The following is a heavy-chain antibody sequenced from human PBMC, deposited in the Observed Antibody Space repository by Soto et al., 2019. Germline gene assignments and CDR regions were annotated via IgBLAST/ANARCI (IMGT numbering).Heavy chain of an antibody. D-gene: IGHD3-10*01. CDR1: GGSITNYY. V-gene: IGHV4-59*08. J-gene: IGHJ6*02. CDR3: ARHGFGPLHGLVDV. CDR2: INYDGYS. Sequence: QVQLQESGPGLVKPSETLSLICTVSGGSITNYYCRWFRQPPGKGLEWIGYINYDGYSTYNFSLRRRVAQSVYGCKNQFPLMLESGTATDTAVYYCARHGFGPLHGLVDVWGPGTTVIVSS.